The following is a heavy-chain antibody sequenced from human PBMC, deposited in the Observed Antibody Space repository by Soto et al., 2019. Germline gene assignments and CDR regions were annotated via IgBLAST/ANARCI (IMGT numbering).Heavy chain of an antibody. CDR3: ARGTAMVSNFDY. CDR1: GGTFSSYA. J-gene: IGHJ4*02. Sequence: SVKFSCKASGGTFSSYAISWVRQAPGQGLEWMGGIIPIFGTANYAQKFQGRVTITADESTSTAYMELSSLRSEDTAVYYCARGTAMVSNFDYWGQGTLVTVSS. D-gene: IGHD5-18*01. CDR2: IIPIFGTA. V-gene: IGHV1-69*13.